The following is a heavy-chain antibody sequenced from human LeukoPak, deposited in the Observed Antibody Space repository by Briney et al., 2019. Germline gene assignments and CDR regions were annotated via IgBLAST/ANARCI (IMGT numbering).Heavy chain of an antibody. Sequence: KTGGSLRLSCAASGFTFSSYSMNWVRQAPGKGLEWVSSISSSSSYIYYADSVKGRFTISRDNAKNSLYLQMNSLRAEDTAVYYCARDNVRYDSSGSSPNWGQGTLVTVSP. CDR3: ARDNVRYDSSGSSPN. CDR2: ISSSSSYI. CDR1: GFTFSSYS. D-gene: IGHD3-22*01. V-gene: IGHV3-21*01. J-gene: IGHJ4*02.